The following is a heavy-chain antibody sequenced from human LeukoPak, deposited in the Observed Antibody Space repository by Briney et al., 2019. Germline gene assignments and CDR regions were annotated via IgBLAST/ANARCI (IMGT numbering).Heavy chain of an antibody. CDR1: GGSISSSSYY. Sequence: SQTLSLTCTVSGGSISSSSYYWSWIRQPPGKGLEWIGYIYYSGSTYYNPSLKSRVTISVDTSKNQFSLKLSSVTAADTAVYYCARGYCSSTSCYKKGGGYYYMDVWGKGTAVTVSS. CDR3: ARGYCSSTSCYKKGGGYYYMDV. D-gene: IGHD2-2*02. J-gene: IGHJ6*03. V-gene: IGHV4-30-4*08. CDR2: IYYSGST.